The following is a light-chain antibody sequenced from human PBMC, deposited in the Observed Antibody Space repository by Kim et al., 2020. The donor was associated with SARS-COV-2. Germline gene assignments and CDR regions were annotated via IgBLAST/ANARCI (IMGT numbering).Light chain of an antibody. V-gene: IGLV10-54*01. CDR3: SAWDSSLSVWV. Sequence: QAGLTQPPSVSKGLRQTATLTCTGNSNNVGDQGAAWLQQHQGHPPKLLSYRNDNRPSGISERLSASRSGNTASLTITGLQPEDEADYYCSAWDSSLSVWVLDGGTQLTVL. CDR1: SNNVGDQG. CDR2: RND. J-gene: IGLJ3*02.